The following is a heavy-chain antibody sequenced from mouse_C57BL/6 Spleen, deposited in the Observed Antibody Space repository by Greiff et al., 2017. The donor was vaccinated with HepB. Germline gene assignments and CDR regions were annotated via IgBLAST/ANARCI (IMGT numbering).Heavy chain of an antibody. CDR2: ISGGGGNT. V-gene: IGHV5-9*01. CDR3: ARHGFAY. Sequence: VQLKESGGGLVKPGGSLKLSCAASGFTFSSYTMSWVRQTPEKRLEWVATISGGGGNTYYPDSEKGRFTISRDNAKNTLYLQMSSRRSEDTALYYCARHGFAYWGQGTLVTVSA. J-gene: IGHJ3*01. CDR1: GFTFSSYT.